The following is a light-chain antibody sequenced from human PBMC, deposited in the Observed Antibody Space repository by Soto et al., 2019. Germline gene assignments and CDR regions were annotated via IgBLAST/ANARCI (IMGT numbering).Light chain of an antibody. V-gene: IGKV3-15*01. CDR2: GAS. CDR3: QQGFSLPWT. J-gene: IGKJ1*01. Sequence: EIVMTQSPATLSVSPGERATLSCRASQSVSSDLAWYQQKPGQAPRLLIYGASTRATGIPARFSGSGSGTEFTLNISSLQADDFGTYYCQQGFSLPWTFGQGTKVEVK. CDR1: QSVSSD.